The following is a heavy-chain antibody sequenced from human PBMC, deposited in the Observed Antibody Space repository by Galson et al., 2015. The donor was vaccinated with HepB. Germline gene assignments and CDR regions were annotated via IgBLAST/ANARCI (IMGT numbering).Heavy chain of an antibody. V-gene: IGHV1-69*06. CDR2: FIPIFATA. D-gene: IGHD1-1*01. CDR1: GGSFSTFA. Sequence: SVKVSCKAPGGSFSTFAFNWVRQAPGQGLEWMGTFIPIFATANYAQKFQDRVTITADKSTTTAYMELTSLRPEDTAVYSCARGWGRDRGLTNTWKKSSSDWNSGAQGTPFTASS. J-gene: IGHJ5*01. CDR3: ARGWGRDRGLTNTWKKSSSDWNS.